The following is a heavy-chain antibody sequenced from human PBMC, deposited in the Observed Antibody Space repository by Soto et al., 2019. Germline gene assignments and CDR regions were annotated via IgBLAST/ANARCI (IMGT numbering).Heavy chain of an antibody. Sequence: EVQLLESGGGLVQPGGSLRLSCAASGFTFSSYAMSWVRQAPGKGLEWVSAISGSGGSTYYADSVKGRFTISRDNSKNTLYLQMNSRRGEERSVYYCAKGGPYYYGGSGYYDYWGQGTLVTVSS. J-gene: IGHJ4*02. V-gene: IGHV3-23*01. CDR3: AKGGPYYYGGSGYYDY. D-gene: IGHD3-22*01. CDR1: GFTFSSYA. CDR2: ISGSGGST.